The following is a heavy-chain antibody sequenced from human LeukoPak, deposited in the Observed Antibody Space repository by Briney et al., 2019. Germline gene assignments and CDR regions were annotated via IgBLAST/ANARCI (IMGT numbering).Heavy chain of an antibody. D-gene: IGHD6-13*01. Sequence: GGSLRLSRAASGFTFSSYAMHWVRQAPGKGLEWVAVISYDGSNKYYADSVKGRFTISRDNSKNTLYLQMNSLRAEDTAVYYCARDRSYSSSWYPIFDYWGQGTLVTVSS. CDR1: GFTFSSYA. CDR2: ISYDGSNK. CDR3: ARDRSYSSSWYPIFDY. V-gene: IGHV3-30*04. J-gene: IGHJ4*02.